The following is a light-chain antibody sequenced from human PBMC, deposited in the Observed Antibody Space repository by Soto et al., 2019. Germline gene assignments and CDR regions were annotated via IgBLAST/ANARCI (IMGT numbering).Light chain of an antibody. J-gene: IGLJ2*01. CDR2: DVS. Sequence: QSVLTQPASVSGSPGQSITISCTGTSSDVGGYNYVSWYQQHPGKAPKLMIYDVSNRPSGVSNRFSGSTSGNTASLTISGLQAEDEADYYCSSYTSSSTLPVVFGGGTKLTVL. CDR3: SSYTSSSTLPVV. V-gene: IGLV2-14*01. CDR1: SSDVGGYNY.